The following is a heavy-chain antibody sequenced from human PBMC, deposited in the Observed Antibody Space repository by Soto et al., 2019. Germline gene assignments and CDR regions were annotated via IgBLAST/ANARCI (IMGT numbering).Heavy chain of an antibody. Sequence: SVKVSCKASGGTFSSYAISWVRQAPGQGLERMGGIIPIFGTANYAQKFQGRVTITADESTSTAYMELSSLRSEDTAVYFCASSYCTNGVCNNWFDPWGQGTLVTVSS. CDR3: ASSYCTNGVCNNWFDP. J-gene: IGHJ5*02. D-gene: IGHD2-8*01. CDR2: IIPIFGTA. CDR1: GGTFSSYA. V-gene: IGHV1-69*13.